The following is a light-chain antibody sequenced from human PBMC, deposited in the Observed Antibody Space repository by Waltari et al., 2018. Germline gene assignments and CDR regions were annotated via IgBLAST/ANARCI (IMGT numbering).Light chain of an antibody. CDR2: DVS. V-gene: IGLV2-14*03. Sequence: QSALTQPVSVSGSPGQSIAISCTGTSSDVGGYDYVFWYHQHPGKVPKLMIYDVSARPSGVSNRFSGSKSGNTASLTISGLQAEDEADYYCTSFTSSRTYVFGTGTKVTVL. J-gene: IGLJ1*01. CDR1: SSDVGGYDY. CDR3: TSFTSSRTYV.